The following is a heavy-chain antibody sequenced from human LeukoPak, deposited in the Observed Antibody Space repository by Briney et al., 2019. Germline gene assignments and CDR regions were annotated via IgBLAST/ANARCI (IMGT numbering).Heavy chain of an antibody. J-gene: IGHJ4*02. CDR2: ISSSGSTI. D-gene: IGHD2-2*01. Sequence: GGSLRLSCAASGFTFSDYYMSWIRQAPGKGLEWVSYISSSGSTIYYADSVKGRFTISRDNAKNSLYLQMNSLRAEDTAVYYCASDYCSSTSCYFGFIGYWGQGTLVTVSS. CDR1: GFTFSDYY. V-gene: IGHV3-11*04. CDR3: ASDYCSSTSCYFGFIGY.